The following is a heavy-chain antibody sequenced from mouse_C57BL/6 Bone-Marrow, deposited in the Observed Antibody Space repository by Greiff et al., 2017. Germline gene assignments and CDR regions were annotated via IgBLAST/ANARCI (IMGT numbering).Heavy chain of an antibody. CDR1: GYTFTSYW. V-gene: IGHV1-5*01. J-gene: IGHJ2*01. CDR2: IYPGNSDT. CDR3: TRRGVQYYFDY. Sequence: VQLQQSGTVLARPGASVKMSCKTSGYTFTSYWMHWVKQRPGQGLEWMGAIYPGNSDTSDNPNFKGKAKLTAVTSASTAYMELSSLTNEDSAVYYCTRRGVQYYFDYWGQGTTLTVSS.